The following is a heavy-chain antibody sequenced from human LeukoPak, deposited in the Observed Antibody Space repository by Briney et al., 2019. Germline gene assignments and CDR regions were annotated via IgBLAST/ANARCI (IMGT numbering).Heavy chain of an antibody. CDR1: EFTLSNYA. V-gene: IGHV3-30-3*01. CDR3: ARGDFWSGYWNYYMDV. J-gene: IGHJ6*03. D-gene: IGHD3-3*01. CDR2: ISYDGSNE. Sequence: GRSLRLSCAASEFTLSNYAMHWVRQAPGKGLEWMAVISYDGSNEYYADSVKGRFTISRDTSKNTLYLQMNSLRAEDTAVYYCARGDFWSGYWNYYMDVWGKGTTVTVSS.